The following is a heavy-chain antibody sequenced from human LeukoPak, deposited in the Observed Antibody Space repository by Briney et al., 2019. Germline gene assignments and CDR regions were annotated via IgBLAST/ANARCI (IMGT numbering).Heavy chain of an antibody. Sequence: GGSLRLSCAASGFTFSSYEMNWVRQAPGKGLEWVSYISSSGSTTYYADSVKGRFTISRDNSKNTLYLQMNSLRAEDTAVYYCAKDGMELPFDYWGQGTLVTVSS. CDR1: GFTFSSYE. CDR3: AKDGMELPFDY. CDR2: ISSSGSTT. D-gene: IGHD1-26*01. V-gene: IGHV3-48*03. J-gene: IGHJ4*02.